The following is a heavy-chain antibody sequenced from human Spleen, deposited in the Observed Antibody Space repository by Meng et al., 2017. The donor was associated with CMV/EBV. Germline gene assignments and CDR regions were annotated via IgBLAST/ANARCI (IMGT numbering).Heavy chain of an antibody. D-gene: IGHD2-21*01. CDR3: AREAYLCGGDCNWFDP. Sequence: ASVKVSCKASGYTFTGYYMYWVRQAPGQGLEWMGWINPDSGDTSYAQKLQGRVTMTTDTSTSTAYMELRSLRSDDTAVYYCAREAYLCGGDCNWFDPWGQGTLVTVSS. J-gene: IGHJ5*02. CDR1: GYTFTGYY. V-gene: IGHV1-18*04. CDR2: INPDSGDT.